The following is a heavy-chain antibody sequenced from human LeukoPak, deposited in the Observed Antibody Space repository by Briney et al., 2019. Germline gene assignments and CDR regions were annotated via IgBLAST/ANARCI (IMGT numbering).Heavy chain of an antibody. CDR2: ISGSGGST. J-gene: IGHJ4*02. Sequence: GGSLTLSCAASGFTFSSYAMSGVRQAPGKGLEWVAAISGSGGSTYYADCVNGRFTISSDNSKNTLYLQINSLRADDTAVYYCSKDPNDYSSGNYYDYWGQGTLVTVSS. CDR3: SKDPNDYSSGNYYDY. D-gene: IGHD3-10*01. V-gene: IGHV3-23*01. CDR1: GFTFSSYA.